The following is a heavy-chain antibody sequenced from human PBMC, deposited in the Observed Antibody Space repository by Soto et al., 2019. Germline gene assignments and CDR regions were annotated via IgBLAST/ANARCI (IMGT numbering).Heavy chain of an antibody. J-gene: IGHJ4*02. CDR3: ASSSSGGYFDY. D-gene: IGHD2-15*01. CDR1: GYTFTSYG. V-gene: IGHV1-18*04. Sequence: GASVTVSCKASGYTFTSYGISWVRQAPGQGLEWMGWISAYNGNTNYAQKLQGRVTMTTDTSTSTAYMELRSLRSDDTAVYYCASSSSGGYFDYWGQGTLVTVSS. CDR2: ISAYNGNT.